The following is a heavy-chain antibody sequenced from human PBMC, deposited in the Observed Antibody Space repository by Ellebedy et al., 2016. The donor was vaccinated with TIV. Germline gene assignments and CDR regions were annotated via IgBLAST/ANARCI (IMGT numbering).Heavy chain of an antibody. Sequence: GESLKISCAASEFTFSSYAMTWVRQAPGKGLEWVSTIIGGGGTTYYADSVKGRFTVSRDNSKNTLHLQMNSLRAEDTAVYYCAKGSSLFDYWGQGTLVTVSS. CDR2: IIGGGGTT. CDR1: EFTFSSYA. CDR3: AKGSSLFDY. J-gene: IGHJ4*02. V-gene: IGHV3-23*01.